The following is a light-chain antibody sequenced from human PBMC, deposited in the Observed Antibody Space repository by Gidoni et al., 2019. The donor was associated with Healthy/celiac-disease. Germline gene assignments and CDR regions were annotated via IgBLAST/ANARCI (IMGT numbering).Light chain of an antibody. V-gene: IGKV1-33*01. Sequence: DIQMTQSPSSLSASVGDRDTITCQASQDISNYLNWYQQKPGKAPKLLIYDASNLEPGVPSRFSGSGSGTDFTFTISSLQPEDIATYYCQQYDNLPVTFGGGTKVEIK. CDR3: QQYDNLPVT. J-gene: IGKJ4*01. CDR1: QDISNY. CDR2: DAS.